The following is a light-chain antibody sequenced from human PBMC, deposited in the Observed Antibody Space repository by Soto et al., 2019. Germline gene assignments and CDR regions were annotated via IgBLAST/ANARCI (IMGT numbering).Light chain of an antibody. Sequence: QSVLTQPPSASGSPGQSVTISCTGTSSDVGAYNYVSWYQQHPGKAPKLMIYEVTKRPSGVPDRFSGSKSGNTASLTVSGLQAEDEADYYCSSYAGSSNVVFGGGTKVTVL. CDR2: EVT. J-gene: IGLJ2*01. CDR3: SSYAGSSNVV. V-gene: IGLV2-8*01. CDR1: SSDVGAYNY.